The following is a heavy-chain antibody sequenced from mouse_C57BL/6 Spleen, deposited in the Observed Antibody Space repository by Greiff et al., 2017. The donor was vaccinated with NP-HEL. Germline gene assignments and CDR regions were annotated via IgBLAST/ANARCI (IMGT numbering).Heavy chain of an antibody. CDR1: GYTFTSYW. V-gene: IGHV1-55*01. Sequence: QVQLQQSGAELVKPGASVKMSCKASGYTFTSYWITWVKQRPGQGLEWIGDIYPGSGSTNYNEKFKSKATLTVDTSSSTAYMQLSSLTSEDSAVYYCARDYSNSYAMDYWGQGTSVTVSS. CDR2: IYPGSGST. D-gene: IGHD2-5*01. J-gene: IGHJ4*01. CDR3: ARDYSNSYAMDY.